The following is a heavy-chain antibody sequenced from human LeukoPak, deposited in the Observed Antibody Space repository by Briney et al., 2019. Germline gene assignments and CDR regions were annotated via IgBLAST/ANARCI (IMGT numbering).Heavy chain of an antibody. J-gene: IGHJ5*02. CDR1: GYTFTSYG. D-gene: IGHD6-19*01. Sequence: ASVKVSCKASGYTFTSYGISWVRQAPGQGLEWMGWISAYNGNTNYAQKLQGRVTMTTDTSTSTAYMELRSLRSDDTAVYYCARYGSQWLVRGNWFDPWGQGTLVTVSS. CDR3: ARYGSQWLVRGNWFDP. CDR2: ISAYNGNT. V-gene: IGHV1-18*01.